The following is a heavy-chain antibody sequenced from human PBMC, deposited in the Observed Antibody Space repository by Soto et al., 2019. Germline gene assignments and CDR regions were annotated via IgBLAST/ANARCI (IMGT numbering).Heavy chain of an antibody. D-gene: IGHD2-2*01. V-gene: IGHV1-69*02. Sequence: SVKVSCKATRGTFSKYTISGVRQAPGQGLEWMGRIIPILGIANYAQKFQGRVTITADKSTSTAYMELSSLRSEDTAVYYCAIARYSDVVVVPAAIEEDYYYYMDVWGKGTTVTVSS. CDR3: AIARYSDVVVVPAAIEEDYYYYMDV. J-gene: IGHJ6*03. CDR2: IIPILGIA. CDR1: RGTFSKYT.